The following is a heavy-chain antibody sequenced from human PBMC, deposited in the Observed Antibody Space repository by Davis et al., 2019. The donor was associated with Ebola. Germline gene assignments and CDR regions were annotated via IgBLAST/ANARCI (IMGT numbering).Heavy chain of an antibody. CDR2: INHSGST. D-gene: IGHD2-2*01. V-gene: IGHV4-34*01. J-gene: IGHJ6*02. Sequence: MPSETLSLTCAVYGGSFTDYYWNWIRQFPGKGLERIGEINHSGSTNYNPSLKSRVTVSIDTSKNQFSLKLNSVTAADTAVYYCARGKPLGHIVLLPATSNYGMDVWGQGTTVTVSS. CDR1: GGSFTDYY. CDR3: ARGKPLGHIVLLPATSNYGMDV.